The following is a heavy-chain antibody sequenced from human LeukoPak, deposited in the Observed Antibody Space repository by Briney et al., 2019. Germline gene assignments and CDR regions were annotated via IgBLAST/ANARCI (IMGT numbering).Heavy chain of an antibody. CDR2: LACLDASCTE. CDR3: ARDSEGCFDY. D-gene: IGHD3-10*01. Sequence: PGGSLRLSCAASGFTFGTFDMSWVRQTPGKGLEWVSTLACLDASCTEYYADSVKGRFSISRDSSKSTLSLQMISLRVEDTAIYYCARDSEGCFDYWGQGTLITVSS. J-gene: IGHJ4*02. CDR1: GFTFGTFD. V-gene: IGHV3-23*01.